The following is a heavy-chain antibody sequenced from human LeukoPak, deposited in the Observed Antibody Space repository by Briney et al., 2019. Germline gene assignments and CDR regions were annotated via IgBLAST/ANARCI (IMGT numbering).Heavy chain of an antibody. CDR2: ISYDGSNK. CDR1: GFTFSSYA. J-gene: IGHJ5*02. Sequence: GGSLRLSCAASGFTFSSYAMHWVRQAPGKGLEWVAVISYDGSNKYYADSVKGRFTISRDNSKNTLYLQMNSLRAEDTAVYYCARDYSSMADNWFDPWGQGTLVTVSS. V-gene: IGHV3-30*04. D-gene: IGHD2/OR15-2a*01. CDR3: ARDYSSMADNWFDP.